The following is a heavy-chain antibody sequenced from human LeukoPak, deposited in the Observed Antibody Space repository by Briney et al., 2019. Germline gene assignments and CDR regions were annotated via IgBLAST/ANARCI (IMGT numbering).Heavy chain of an antibody. CDR1: GFTFGSYW. Sequence: GGSLRLSCAASGFTFGSYWMSWVRQAPGKGLEWVANIKQDGSEKYYVDSVKGRFTISRDNAKKSLYLQMNSLRAEDTAIYYCARGAMAAAGYWGQGTLVTVSS. J-gene: IGHJ4*02. CDR3: ARGAMAAAGY. CDR2: IKQDGSEK. D-gene: IGHD6-13*01. V-gene: IGHV3-7*01.